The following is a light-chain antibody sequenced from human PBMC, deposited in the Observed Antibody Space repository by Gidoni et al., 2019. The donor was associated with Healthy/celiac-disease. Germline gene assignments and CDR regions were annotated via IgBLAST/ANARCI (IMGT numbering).Light chain of an antibody. V-gene: IGKV1-39*01. Sequence: DIQMTQSPSSLSASVGDRVTITCRASQSISSYLNWYQQKPGKAPKLLIYAASSLQSGVPSRFSGSGSGTDFTLTISRLQPEDFATYYCQQSYSTPRTSGQXTKVEIK. CDR2: AAS. CDR1: QSISSY. CDR3: QQSYSTPRT. J-gene: IGKJ1*01.